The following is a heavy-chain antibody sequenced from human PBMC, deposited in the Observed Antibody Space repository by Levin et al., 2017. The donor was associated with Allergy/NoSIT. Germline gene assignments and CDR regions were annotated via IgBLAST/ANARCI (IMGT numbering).Heavy chain of an antibody. J-gene: IGHJ4*02. Sequence: PSSPLSLPFPVSGASISGYYWSWIRQPPGPFLSFLFSLSSLFFPPSHPSLKSRVTISVDTSKIQFSLNLISVTSADTAVYYCARGVYGGSYDYWGQGTPVTVSS. D-gene: IGHD2-15*01. CDR2: LSSLFFP. CDR1: GASISGYY. V-gene: IGHV4-59*01. CDR3: ARGVYGGSYDY.